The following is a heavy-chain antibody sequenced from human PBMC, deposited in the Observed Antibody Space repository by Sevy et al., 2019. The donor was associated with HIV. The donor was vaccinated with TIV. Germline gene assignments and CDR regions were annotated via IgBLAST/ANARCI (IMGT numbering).Heavy chain of an antibody. V-gene: IGHV3-15*07. J-gene: IGHJ4*02. D-gene: IGHD1-1*01. CDR1: GFTFANAW. Sequence: GVSLRLSCAASGFTFANAWMNWVRQTPGKGLEWVGRIKSKTDGGTTDYVAPVKGRFTISRDDSKNRLYLQMNSLRTEDTAVYYCTAEVHWISDDYWGQGTLVTVSS. CDR3: TAEVHWISDDY. CDR2: IKSKTDGGTT.